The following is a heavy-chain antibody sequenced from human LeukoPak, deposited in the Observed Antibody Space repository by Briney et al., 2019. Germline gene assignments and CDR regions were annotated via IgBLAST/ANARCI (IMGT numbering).Heavy chain of an antibody. Sequence: KASETLSLTCTVSGGSISGFYWSWIRQPAGKGLEWIGRIYTSGSTDYNPSLKSRVTMSVDKSKNQVSMKVTSVTAADTAVYYCATYFYDSSGYYYPDYWGQGTLVTVSS. V-gene: IGHV4-4*07. CDR1: GGSISGFY. CDR2: IYTSGST. J-gene: IGHJ4*02. CDR3: ATYFYDSSGYYYPDY. D-gene: IGHD3-22*01.